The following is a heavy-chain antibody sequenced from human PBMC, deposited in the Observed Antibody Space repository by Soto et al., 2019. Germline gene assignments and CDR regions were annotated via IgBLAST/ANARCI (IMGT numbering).Heavy chain of an antibody. D-gene: IGHD3-22*01. CDR3: AKDQSNSNPLYYFDF. CDR2: TSRTGDNT. J-gene: IGHJ4*02. Sequence: PGGSLRLSCAASGFTFSIYAMTWVRQSPGKGLEWVSSTSRTGDNTYYADSVEGRFTISRDNSKNTLYLQMNSLRAEDTAIYYCAKDQSNSNPLYYFDFWGPGTLVTVS. CDR1: GFTFSIYA. V-gene: IGHV3-23*01.